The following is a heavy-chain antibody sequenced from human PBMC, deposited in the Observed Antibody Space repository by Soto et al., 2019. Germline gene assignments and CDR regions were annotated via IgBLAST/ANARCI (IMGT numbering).Heavy chain of an antibody. D-gene: IGHD2-15*01. J-gene: IGHJ5*02. V-gene: IGHV4-4*02. CDR1: GGTVTSCRL. Sequence: WESLCLTCGASGGTVTSCRLRWCLRHSGDGVLGWIGNDYHTGDTNLNPPLQSRVTISVDNSNNQLSLRMNSLTAADTAAYFCDSGTMNAGWNNWSNPWGHGTLVTVSS. CDR3: DSGTMNAGWNNWSNP. CDR2: DYHTGDT.